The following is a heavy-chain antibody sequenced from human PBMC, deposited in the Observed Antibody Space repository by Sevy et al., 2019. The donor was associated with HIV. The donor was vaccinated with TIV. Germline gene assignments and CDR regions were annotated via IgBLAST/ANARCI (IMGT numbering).Heavy chain of an antibody. CDR3: ATGTTDSSISLVFDV. J-gene: IGHJ3*01. CDR1: GFTFFSHV. V-gene: IGHV3-23*01. CDR2: LSGSGGTT. D-gene: IGHD6-13*01. Sequence: GGSLRLSCAASGFTFFSHVMSWVRQAPGKGLEWVSGLSGSGGTTYYADSVKGRFSISRDNSKYKLYLQMSSLRIEDTAVYYCATGTTDSSISLVFDVWGQGTMVTVSS.